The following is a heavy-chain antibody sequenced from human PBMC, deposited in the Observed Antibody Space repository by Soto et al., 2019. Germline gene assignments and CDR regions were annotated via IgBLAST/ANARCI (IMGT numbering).Heavy chain of an antibody. CDR2: IYHSGST. V-gene: IGHV4-4*02. CDR1: GGSISSDNW. J-gene: IGHJ4*02. CDR3: ACTIQY. Sequence: QVQLQESGPGLVNPSVTLSLTCAVSGGSISSDNWWSWVRQPPGKGLEWIGDIYHSGSTNYDSSLRGRVTISIYQSKNQCFLKLNSVTAGDAAVYYCACTIQYWGQGTLVTVSS. D-gene: IGHD2-8*01.